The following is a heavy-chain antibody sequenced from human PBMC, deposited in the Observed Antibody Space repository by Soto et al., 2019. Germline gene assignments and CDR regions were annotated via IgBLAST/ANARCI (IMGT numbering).Heavy chain of an antibody. Sequence: GESLKISCKGSGYSFTSYWIGWVRQMPGKGLEWMGIIYPGDSDTRYSPSFQGQVTISADKSISTAYLQWSSLKASDTAMYYCARQGLGYSSGWYVDYWGQGTLVTVSS. D-gene: IGHD6-19*01. CDR3: ARQGLGYSSGWYVDY. CDR1: GYSFTSYW. V-gene: IGHV5-51*01. CDR2: IYPGDSDT. J-gene: IGHJ4*02.